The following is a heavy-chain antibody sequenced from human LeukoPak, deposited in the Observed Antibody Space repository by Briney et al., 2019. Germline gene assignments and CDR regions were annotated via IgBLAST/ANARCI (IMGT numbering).Heavy chain of an antibody. Sequence: GESLKISCKGSGYSFTRYRIGWVRQMPGKGLEWMGIIYPGDSDTRYSPSFQGQVTISADKSISTAYVQWSSLKASDSAMYYCVRLGDTDFWSGYYYDNWGQGTLVTVSS. CDR3: VRLGDTDFWSGYYYDN. CDR2: IYPGDSDT. V-gene: IGHV5-51*01. CDR1: GYSFTRYR. D-gene: IGHD3-3*01. J-gene: IGHJ4*02.